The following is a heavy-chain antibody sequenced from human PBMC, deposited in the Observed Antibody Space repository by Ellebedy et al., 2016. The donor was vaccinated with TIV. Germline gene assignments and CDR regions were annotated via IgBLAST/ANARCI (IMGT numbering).Heavy chain of an antibody. CDR1: TFTFSDYW. Sequence: GESLKISCTASTFTFSDYWMHWVRQAPGKGLVWVSRINGDGSYTNYADSVEGRFTISRDNAKKTLYLEMSGLRSDDTAVYYCARESVRYFDWDYWGQGTLVAV. CDR2: INGDGSYT. J-gene: IGHJ4*02. CDR3: ARESVRYFDWDY. D-gene: IGHD3-9*01. V-gene: IGHV3-74*01.